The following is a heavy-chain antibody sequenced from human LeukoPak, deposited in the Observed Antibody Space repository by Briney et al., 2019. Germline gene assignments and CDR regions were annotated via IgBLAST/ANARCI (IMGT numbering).Heavy chain of an antibody. D-gene: IGHD1-26*01. Sequence: GSLRLSCAVSGFPSSDYYMSWVRQPPGKGLEWIGEISHSGSTKYNPSLKSRVTISGDSSKNQFSLNLSSVTDTAVYYCVIFIMGTTTTDYWGQGTLVTVSS. CDR2: ISHSGST. CDR1: GFPSSDYY. CDR3: VIFIMGTTTTDY. V-gene: IGHV4-34*01. J-gene: IGHJ4*02.